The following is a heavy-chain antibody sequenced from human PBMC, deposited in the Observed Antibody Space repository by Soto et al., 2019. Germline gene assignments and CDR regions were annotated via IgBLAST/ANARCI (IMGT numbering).Heavy chain of an antibody. CDR3: ARFGTDYYDSSVLDY. J-gene: IGHJ4*02. Sequence: GGSLRLSCAASGFAVSSNYMSWVRQAPGKGLEWVSVIYSGGSTYYADSVKGRFTISRDNSKNTLYLQMNSLRAEDTAVYYCARFGTDYYDSSVLDYWGQGTLVTVSS. V-gene: IGHV3-53*01. CDR2: IYSGGST. D-gene: IGHD3-22*01. CDR1: GFAVSSNY.